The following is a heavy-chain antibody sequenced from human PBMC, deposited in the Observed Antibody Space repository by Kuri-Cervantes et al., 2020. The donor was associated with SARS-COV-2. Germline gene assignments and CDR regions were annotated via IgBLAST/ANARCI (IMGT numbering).Heavy chain of an antibody. V-gene: IGHV4-39*07. J-gene: IGHJ6*03. CDR2: IYYSGST. Sequence: GSLRLSCAASGFTFSSYAMSWVRQPPGKGLEWIGSIYYSGSTYYNPSLKSRVTISVDTSKNQFSLKLSSVTAADTAVYYCARDSLDCSSTSCYYYYMDVWGKGTMVTVSS. D-gene: IGHD2-2*01. CDR3: ARDSLDCSSTSCYYYYMDV. CDR1: GFTFSSYA.